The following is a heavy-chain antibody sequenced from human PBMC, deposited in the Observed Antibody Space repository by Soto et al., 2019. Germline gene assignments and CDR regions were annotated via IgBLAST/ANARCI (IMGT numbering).Heavy chain of an antibody. CDR3: ARHGVGTTVDSYDYHALDV. CDR1: GGSFSGYY. D-gene: IGHD1-1*01. J-gene: IGHJ6*02. CDR2: INHSGST. Sequence: SETLSLTCAVYGGSFSGYYWSWIRQPPGKGLEWIGEINHSGSTNYNPSLKSRVTISVDTSKNQFSLKLSSVTAADTAVYYCARHGVGTTVDSYDYHALDVWGQGTTVTVSS. V-gene: IGHV4-34*01.